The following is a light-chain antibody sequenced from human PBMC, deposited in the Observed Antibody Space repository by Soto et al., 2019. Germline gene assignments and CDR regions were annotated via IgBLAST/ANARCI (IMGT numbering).Light chain of an antibody. CDR3: QQYGNSLWT. J-gene: IGKJ1*01. CDR2: GAS. V-gene: IGKV3-20*01. CDR1: QSVSSNN. Sequence: IVLTQSPDTLSLSPGERATLSCRASQSVSSNNLVWYQQKVGQAPRLLIYGASIRATGIPDRFSGSGSGTDFTLSISRLETEDFAAYYCQQYGNSLWTSGEGTKVEIK.